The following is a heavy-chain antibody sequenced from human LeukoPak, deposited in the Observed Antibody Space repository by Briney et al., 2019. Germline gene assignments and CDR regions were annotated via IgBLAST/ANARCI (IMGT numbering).Heavy chain of an antibody. Sequence: SETLSLTCTVSGGSISSSSYYWGWIRQPPGKGLEWIGEINHSGSTNYNPSLKSRVTISVDTSKNQFSLKLSSVTAADTAAYYCARTPYYYGSGNWFDPWGQGTLVTVSS. J-gene: IGHJ5*02. V-gene: IGHV4-39*07. CDR1: GGSISSSSYY. D-gene: IGHD3-10*01. CDR2: INHSGST. CDR3: ARTPYYYGSGNWFDP.